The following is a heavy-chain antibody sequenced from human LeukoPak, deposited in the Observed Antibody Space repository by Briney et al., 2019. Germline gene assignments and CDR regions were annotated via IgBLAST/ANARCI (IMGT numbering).Heavy chain of an antibody. Sequence: PSETLSLTCTVSGGSVSSGTYYWSWIRQPPGKGLEWIGYIYYSGTTNYNPSLKSRVTISIDTSRNQFSLKLSSVTAADTAVYYCARGFGGATTSFDYWGQGTLVTVSS. V-gene: IGHV4-61*01. CDR2: IYYSGTT. CDR1: GGSVSSGTYY. D-gene: IGHD1-26*01. CDR3: ARGFGGATTSFDY. J-gene: IGHJ4*02.